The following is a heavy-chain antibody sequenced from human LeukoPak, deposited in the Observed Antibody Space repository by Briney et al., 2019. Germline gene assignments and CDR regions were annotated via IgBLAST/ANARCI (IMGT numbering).Heavy chain of an antibody. D-gene: IGHD5-24*01. CDR3: ARPQDGYNPNFFDY. CDR1: GYAFITFG. J-gene: IGHJ4*02. Sequence: ASAKVSCKASGYAFITFGISWVRQAPGQGLEWMGWTSTFNGNTNYAQKLQGRVTMTTDASTDTAYMELRSLRSDDTAVYYCARPQDGYNPNFFDYWGQGTLVTVSS. V-gene: IGHV1-18*01. CDR2: TSTFNGNT.